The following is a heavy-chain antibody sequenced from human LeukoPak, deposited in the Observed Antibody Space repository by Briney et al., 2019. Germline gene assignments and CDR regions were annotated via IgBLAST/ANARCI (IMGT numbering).Heavy chain of an antibody. CDR3: ARVRGSGRPFYFDS. CDR2: IYYSGST. D-gene: IGHD6-19*01. J-gene: IGHJ4*02. V-gene: IGHV4-59*12. CDR1: GGSISSYY. Sequence: PSETLSLTCTVSGGSISSYYWSWIRQPPGKGLEWIGYIYYSGSTNYNPSLKSRVTISVDTSKNQFSLQLSSVTAADTAVYYCARVRGSGRPFYFDSWGQGTLVTVSS.